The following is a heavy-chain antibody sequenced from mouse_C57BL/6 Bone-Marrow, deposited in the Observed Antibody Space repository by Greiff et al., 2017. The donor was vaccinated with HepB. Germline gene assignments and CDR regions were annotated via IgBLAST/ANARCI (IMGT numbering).Heavy chain of an antibody. V-gene: IGHV5-12*01. CDR2: ISNGGGST. J-gene: IGHJ1*03. CDR3: ARWVPFYWYFDV. CDR1: GFTFSDYY. Sequence: EVQLVESGGGLVQPGGSLKLSCAASGFTFSDYYMYWVRQTPEKRLEWVAYISNGGGSTYYPDTVKGRFTISRDNAKNTLYLQMSRLKSEDTAMYYCARWVPFYWYFDVWGTGTTVTVSS.